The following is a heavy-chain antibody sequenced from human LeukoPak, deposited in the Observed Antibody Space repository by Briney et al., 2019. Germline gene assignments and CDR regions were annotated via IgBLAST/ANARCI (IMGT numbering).Heavy chain of an antibody. J-gene: IGHJ4*02. CDR1: GFTFSSYA. CDR3: AKLDSSGWSRPFDY. D-gene: IGHD6-19*01. CDR2: MSHDGSNK. V-gene: IGHV3-30*18. Sequence: PGRSLRLSCAASGFTFSSYAMHWVRQAPGKGLEWVAVMSHDGSNKYYGDSVEGRFTISRDNSKNTLYLQMNSLRAEDTAVYYCAKLDSSGWSRPFDYWGQGTLVTVSS.